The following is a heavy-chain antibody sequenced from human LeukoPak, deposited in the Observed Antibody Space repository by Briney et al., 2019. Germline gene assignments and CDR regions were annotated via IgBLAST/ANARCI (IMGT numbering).Heavy chain of an antibody. CDR2: IGTSSTTI. Sequence: SGGSLRLSCAASGFTVSSNYKSWVRQPPGKGLEWVSNIGTSSTTIYYADSVKGRFTISRDNAKNSLYLQMNSLRADDTAVYYCARFAAGGSYYYYMDVWGKGTTVTVSS. J-gene: IGHJ6*03. D-gene: IGHD6-25*01. CDR3: ARFAAGGSYYYYMDV. CDR1: GFTVSSNY. V-gene: IGHV3-48*01.